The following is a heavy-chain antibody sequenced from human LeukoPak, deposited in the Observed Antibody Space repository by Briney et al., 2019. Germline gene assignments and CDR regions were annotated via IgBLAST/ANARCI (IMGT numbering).Heavy chain of an antibody. Sequence: GGSLRLSCAASGFTFSSYWMHWVRQVPGKGLVWVSGINNDGSSTTYADSAKGRFTISRDNAKYTLYLQMSSLRAEDTAVYYCARRSYLSAFDVWGQGTMATVSS. J-gene: IGHJ3*01. V-gene: IGHV3-74*01. CDR1: GFTFSSYW. CDR2: INNDGSST. CDR3: ARRSYLSAFDV.